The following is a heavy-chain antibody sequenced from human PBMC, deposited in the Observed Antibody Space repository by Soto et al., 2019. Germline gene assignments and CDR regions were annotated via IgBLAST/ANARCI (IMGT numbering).Heavy chain of an antibody. J-gene: IGHJ4*02. CDR1: GFTFSNYA. D-gene: IGHD2-15*01. CDR3: AKWTGRYCSGGRCYLDVPFDY. CDR2: ISGSAAST. Sequence: EVHLLESGGDLVQPGGSLRLSCAASGFTFSNYAMSWVRQAPGKGLDWVSGISGSAASTFYADSVKGRFTISRDNSKNTLYLQMNSLRAEDTAVYYCAKWTGRYCSGGRCYLDVPFDYWGQGTLVTVYS. V-gene: IGHV3-23*01.